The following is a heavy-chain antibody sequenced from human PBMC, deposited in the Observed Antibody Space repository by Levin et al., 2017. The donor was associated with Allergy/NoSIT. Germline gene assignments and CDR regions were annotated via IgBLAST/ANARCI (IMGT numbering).Heavy chain of an antibody. CDR1: GFTFSSYA. Sequence: GGSLRLSCAASGFTFSSYAMSWVRQAPGKGLEWVSAISGSGGSTYYADSVKGRFTISRDNSKNTLYLQMNSLRAEDTAVYYCAKLRYFDWLLSEFDYWGQGTLVTVSS. D-gene: IGHD3-9*01. V-gene: IGHV3-23*01. CDR3: AKLRYFDWLLSEFDY. CDR2: ISGSGGST. J-gene: IGHJ4*02.